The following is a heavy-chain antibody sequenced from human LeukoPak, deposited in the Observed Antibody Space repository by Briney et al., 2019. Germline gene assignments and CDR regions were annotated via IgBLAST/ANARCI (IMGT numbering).Heavy chain of an antibody. CDR3: ARDLPTYCGGDCYLGFDY. Sequence: GASVKVSCKASGYTFTSYGISWVRQAPGQGLEWMGWISAYNGNTNYAQKLQGRVTMTTDTSTSTAYMELRSLRSVDTSVYYCARDLPTYCGGDCYLGFDYWGQGTLVTVSS. J-gene: IGHJ4*02. CDR1: GYTFTSYG. V-gene: IGHV1-18*01. D-gene: IGHD2-21*02. CDR2: ISAYNGNT.